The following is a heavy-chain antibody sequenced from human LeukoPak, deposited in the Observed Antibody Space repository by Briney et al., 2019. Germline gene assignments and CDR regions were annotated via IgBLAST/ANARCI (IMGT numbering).Heavy chain of an antibody. D-gene: IGHD3-22*01. Sequence: PGGSLRLSCAASGFTFRDAWMTWVRQAPGKGLEWVGRIRSKANSYATAYAASVKGRFTISRDDSKNTAYLQMNSLKTEDTAVYYCTRLRYYDSSGYPDDDYWGQGTLVTVSS. J-gene: IGHJ4*02. CDR2: IRSKANSYAT. V-gene: IGHV3-73*01. CDR3: TRLRYYDSSGYPDDDY. CDR1: GFTFRDAW.